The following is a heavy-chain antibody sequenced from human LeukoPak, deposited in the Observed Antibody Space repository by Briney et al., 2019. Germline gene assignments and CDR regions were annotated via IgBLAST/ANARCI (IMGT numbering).Heavy chain of an antibody. D-gene: IGHD1-26*01. CDR3: ARVGGTNYYYYGMDV. J-gene: IGHJ6*02. V-gene: IGHV4-59*01. CDR1: GGSISSYY. Sequence: PSETLSLTCTVSGGSISSYYWSRIRQPPGKGLEWIGYIYYSGSTNYNPSLKSRVTISVDTSKNQFSLKLSSVTAADTAVYYCARVGGTNYYYYGMDVWGQGATVTVSS. CDR2: IYYSGST.